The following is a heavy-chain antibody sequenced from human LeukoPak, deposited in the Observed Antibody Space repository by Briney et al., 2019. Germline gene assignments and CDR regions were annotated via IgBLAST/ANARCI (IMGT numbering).Heavy chain of an antibody. CDR2: IYYSGST. V-gene: IGHV4-39*07. CDR3: ARERADSSGYYSGAAFDI. CDR1: GGSISSSSYY. D-gene: IGHD3-22*01. Sequence: SETLSLTCTVSGGSISSSSYYWGWIRQPPGKGLEWIGSIYYSGSTYYNPSLKSRVTISVDTSKNQFSLKLSSVTAADTAVYYCARERADSSGYYSGAAFDIWGQGTMVTVSS. J-gene: IGHJ3*02.